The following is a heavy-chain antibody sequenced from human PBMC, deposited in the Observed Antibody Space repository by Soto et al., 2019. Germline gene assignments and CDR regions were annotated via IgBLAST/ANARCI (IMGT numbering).Heavy chain of an antibody. CDR1: GGSFSGYY. Sequence: SETLSLTCAVYGGSFSGYYWSWIRQPPGKGLEWIGEINHSGSTNYNPSLKSRVTISVDTSKNQFSLKLSSVTAADTAVYYCARSGLDIVVVPAPLGFDYWGQGTLVTVSS. D-gene: IGHD2-2*03. CDR3: ARSGLDIVVVPAPLGFDY. J-gene: IGHJ4*02. V-gene: IGHV4-34*01. CDR2: INHSGST.